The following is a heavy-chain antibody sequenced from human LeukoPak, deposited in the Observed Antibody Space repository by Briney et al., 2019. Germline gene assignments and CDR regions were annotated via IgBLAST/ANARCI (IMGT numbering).Heavy chain of an antibody. J-gene: IGHJ4*02. CDR1: GYSISSGYY. CDR2: IYHSGST. CDR3: AREEQWLPFDY. Sequence: SETLSLTCTVSGYSISSGYYWGWIRQPPGKGLEWIGSIYHSGSTYYNPSLKSRVTISVDTSKNQFSLKLSSVTAADTAVYYCAREEQWLPFDYWGQGTLVTVSS. D-gene: IGHD6-19*01. V-gene: IGHV4-38-2*02.